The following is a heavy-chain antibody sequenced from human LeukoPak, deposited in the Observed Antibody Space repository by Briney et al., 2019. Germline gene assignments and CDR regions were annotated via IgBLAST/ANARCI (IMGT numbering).Heavy chain of an antibody. J-gene: IGHJ3*02. D-gene: IGHD3-22*01. CDR3: ARCPSPQPKYDSSCYTLRAGRGAFDI. CDR1: GYTFTGYY. CDR2: INPNSGGT. Sequence: ASVTVSCTASGYTFTGYYMHWVRQAPGQGLEWMGWINPNSGGTNYAKKFQGRVTMTRDTSISTAYMELSRLRSDDTAVYYCARCPSPQPKYDSSCYTLRAGRGAFDIWGQGTMVTVSS. V-gene: IGHV1-2*02.